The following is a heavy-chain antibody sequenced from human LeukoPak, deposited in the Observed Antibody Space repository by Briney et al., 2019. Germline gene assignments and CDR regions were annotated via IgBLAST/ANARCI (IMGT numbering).Heavy chain of an antibody. CDR1: GYTFISYY. J-gene: IGHJ1*01. D-gene: IGHD2-15*01. CDR2: INPSGGST. V-gene: IGHV1-46*01. CDR3: ARSARVGVVAATGYFQH. Sequence: GASVKVSCKASGYTFISYYMHWVRQAPGQGLEWMGIINPSGGSTTYAQKFQGRVTMTRDTSTSTVYMELSSLRSEDTAVYYCARSARVGVVAATGYFQHWGQGTLVTVSS.